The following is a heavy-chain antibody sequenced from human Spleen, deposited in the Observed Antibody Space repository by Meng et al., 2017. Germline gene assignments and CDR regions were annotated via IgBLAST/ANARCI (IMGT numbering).Heavy chain of an antibody. CDR2: ISYDGSYK. D-gene: IGHD3-22*01. CDR3: AKETSDSSAFYRYDI. J-gene: IGHJ4*02. Sequence: VQLVESGGGVVQPWSSRRLSCSASGFICRNYDMHWVRQDPVKGLEWVAVISYDGSYKNYADSVKGRFTISRDNSKNPLYLQMDSLRAEDTAVYYCAKETSDSSAFYRYDIWGQGSLVTVSS. CDR1: GFICRNYD. V-gene: IGHV3-30-3*01.